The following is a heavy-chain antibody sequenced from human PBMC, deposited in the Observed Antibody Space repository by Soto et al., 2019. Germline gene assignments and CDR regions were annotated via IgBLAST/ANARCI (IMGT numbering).Heavy chain of an antibody. V-gene: IGHV4-59*08. CDR3: ARHIAARQGWFDP. CDR2: IYYSGST. D-gene: IGHD6-6*01. CDR1: GGSISSYY. J-gene: IGHJ5*02. Sequence: PSETLSLTCTVSGGSISSYYWSWIRQPPGKGLEWIGYIYYSGSTNYNPSLKSRVTISVDTSKNQFSLKLSSVTAADTAVYYCARHIAARQGWFDPWGQGTLVTVSS.